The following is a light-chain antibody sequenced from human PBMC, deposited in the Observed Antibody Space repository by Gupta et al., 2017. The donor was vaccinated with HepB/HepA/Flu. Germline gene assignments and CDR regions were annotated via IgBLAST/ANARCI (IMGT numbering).Light chain of an antibody. CDR2: RAF. V-gene: IGKV1-39*01. Sequence: DIQMTQSPSSLSASVGDRVTITCRASQGISSSLSWYQQKPGTAPKLLIYRAFSLQSGVPSRFSGSGSGTDFTLTITRLQPEDSANYSCQQTDGTPYTFGQGAQLEIK. J-gene: IGKJ2*01. CDR3: QQTDGTPYT. CDR1: QGISSS.